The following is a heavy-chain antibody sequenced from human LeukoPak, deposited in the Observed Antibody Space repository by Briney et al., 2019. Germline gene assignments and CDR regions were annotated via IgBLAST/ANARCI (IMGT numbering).Heavy chain of an antibody. CDR1: GYNFRNYG. D-gene: IGHD5-18*01. Sequence: ASVKVSCKASGYNFRNYGIGWVRQAPRQGLEWMGWITAGNGNTNYAQKVQGRVTMTTDTSTSTAYMELRSLRSDDTAVYFCARDSARGYSYGYNAFDIWGQGAMVTVSS. V-gene: IGHV1-18*01. CDR3: ARDSARGYSYGYNAFDI. J-gene: IGHJ3*02. CDR2: ITAGNGNT.